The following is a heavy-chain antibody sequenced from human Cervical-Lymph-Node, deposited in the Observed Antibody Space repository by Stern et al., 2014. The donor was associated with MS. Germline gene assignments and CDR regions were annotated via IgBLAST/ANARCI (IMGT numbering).Heavy chain of an antibody. CDR1: GYTFTSYA. Sequence: QVQLGQSGAEVKKPGASGKVSCKASGYTFTSYAMHWVRQAPGQRLEWMGWINAGNGNTKYSQKFQGRVTITRDTSGSTAYMELSSLRSEDTAVYYCARDGDGYNEAYFQHWGQGTLVTVSS. V-gene: IGHV1-3*01. J-gene: IGHJ1*01. CDR2: INAGNGNT. D-gene: IGHD5-24*01. CDR3: ARDGDGYNEAYFQH.